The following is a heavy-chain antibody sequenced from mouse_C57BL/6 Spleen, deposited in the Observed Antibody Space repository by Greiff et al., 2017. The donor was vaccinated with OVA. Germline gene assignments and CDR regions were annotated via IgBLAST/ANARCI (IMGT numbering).Heavy chain of an antibody. CDR1: GYTFTSYW. CDR3: AREEVTTEAWFAY. J-gene: IGHJ3*01. V-gene: IGHV1-55*01. CDR2: IYPGSGST. D-gene: IGHD2-2*01. Sequence: QVQLQQPGAELVKPGASVKMSCKASGYTFTSYWITWVKQRPGQGLEWIGDIYPGSGSTNYNEKFKSKATLTVDTSSSTAYMQLSSLTSEDSAVYYGAREEVTTEAWFAYWGQGTLVTVSA.